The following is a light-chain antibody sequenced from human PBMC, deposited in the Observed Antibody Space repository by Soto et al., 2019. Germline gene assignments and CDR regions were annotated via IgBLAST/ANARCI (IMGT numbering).Light chain of an antibody. Sequence: DIQMTQSPPTLSASVGDRVTITCRASQSIGSWLAWYQQKPGKAPKPLIYKASSLESGVSSRFSGSGSGTEFTLTISSLQPDDFGTYYCQQYYSYSITFGQGTRLEIK. CDR2: KAS. CDR3: QQYYSYSIT. J-gene: IGKJ5*01. V-gene: IGKV1-5*03. CDR1: QSIGSW.